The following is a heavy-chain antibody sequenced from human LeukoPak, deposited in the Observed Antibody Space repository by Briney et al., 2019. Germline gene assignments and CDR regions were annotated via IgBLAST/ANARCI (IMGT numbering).Heavy chain of an antibody. CDR2: IYYSGST. CDR3: ARSPLDYSNFNYYYYYMDV. J-gene: IGHJ6*03. V-gene: IGHV4-59*01. Sequence: ASETLSLTCTVSGGSISSYYWSWIRQPPGKGLEWIGYIYYSGSTNYNPSLKSRVTISVDTSKNQFSLKLSSVTAADTAVYYCARSPLDYSNFNYYYYYMDVWGKGTTVTVSS. CDR1: GGSISSYY. D-gene: IGHD4-11*01.